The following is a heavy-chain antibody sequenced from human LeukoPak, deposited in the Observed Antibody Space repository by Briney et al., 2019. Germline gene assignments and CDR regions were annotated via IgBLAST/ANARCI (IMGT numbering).Heavy chain of an antibody. Sequence: SETLSLTCTVSGASITGSHWSWIRQPPEKGLEWIGFISDSGNTNYNPSLQSRVTISADTSKNHFSLKLSSVTAADMAVYYCAGGTWLRFHDWGRGTLVSVSS. D-gene: IGHD5-12*01. J-gene: IGHJ4*02. CDR3: AGGTWLRFHD. V-gene: IGHV4-59*01. CDR2: ISDSGNT. CDR1: GASITGSH.